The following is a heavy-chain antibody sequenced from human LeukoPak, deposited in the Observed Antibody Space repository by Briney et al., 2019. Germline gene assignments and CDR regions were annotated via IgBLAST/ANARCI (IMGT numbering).Heavy chain of an antibody. CDR3: ARVGGGYDYYFDY. CDR1: GGPISSYY. CDR2: IYYSGST. V-gene: IGHV4-59*01. D-gene: IGHD5-12*01. Sequence: SETLSLTCTVSGGPISSYYWSWIRQPPGKGLEWIGYIYYSGSTNYNPSLKSRVTISVDTSKNQFSLKLSSVTAADTAVYYCARVGGGYDYYFDYWGQGTLVTVSS. J-gene: IGHJ4*02.